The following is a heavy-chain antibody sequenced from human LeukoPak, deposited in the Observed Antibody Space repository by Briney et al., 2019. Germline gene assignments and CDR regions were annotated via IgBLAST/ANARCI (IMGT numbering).Heavy chain of an antibody. CDR1: GFTFSSYG. J-gene: IGHJ4*02. D-gene: IGHD2-8*01. CDR2: IWYDGSNK. CDR3: ARGLMVYAIRGAIDY. Sequence: PGRSLRLSCAASGFTFSSYGMHWVRQAPGKGLEWVAVIWYDGSNKYYADSVKGRFTISRDNSQNTLYLQMNSLRAEDTAVYYCARGLMVYAIRGAIDYWGQGTLVTVSS. V-gene: IGHV3-33*01.